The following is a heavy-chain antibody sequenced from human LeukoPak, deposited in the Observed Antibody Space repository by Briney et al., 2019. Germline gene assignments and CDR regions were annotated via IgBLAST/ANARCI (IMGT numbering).Heavy chain of an antibody. D-gene: IGHD3-10*01. CDR3: ARRQDYYGSGNYVDY. J-gene: IGHJ4*02. CDR1: GYTFSSFG. Sequence: GASVKVSCKTSGYTFSSFGITWVRQAPGQGLEYMGWISVYSRKANYAQSLQGRVTMTTDTSTTTAYMELRSLTSDDTAVYYCARRQDYYGSGNYVDYWGQGTLVTASS. V-gene: IGHV1-18*01. CDR2: ISVYSRKA.